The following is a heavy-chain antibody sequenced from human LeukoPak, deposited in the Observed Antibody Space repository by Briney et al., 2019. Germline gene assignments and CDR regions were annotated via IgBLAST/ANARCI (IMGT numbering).Heavy chain of an antibody. D-gene: IGHD3-10*01. Sequence: GGSLRLSCAASGFSFSNAWMSWVRQAPGKGLEWVGRIKSKTDGGTTDYAAPVKGRFTISRDDSINTLYLQMNSLKTEDTAVYYCTTPPEAGSGSYRIFSYWGQGALVTVSS. CDR3: TTPPEAGSGSYRIFSY. J-gene: IGHJ4*02. V-gene: IGHV3-15*01. CDR1: GFSFSNAW. CDR2: IKSKTDGGTT.